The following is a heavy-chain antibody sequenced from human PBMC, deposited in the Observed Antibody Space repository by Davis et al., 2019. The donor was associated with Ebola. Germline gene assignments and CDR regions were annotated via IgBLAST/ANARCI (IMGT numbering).Heavy chain of an antibody. CDR2: IKQDGSEK. V-gene: IGHV3-7*03. D-gene: IGHD3-16*02. CDR3: AREINYDYIWGSYRYRSAGYAFDI. J-gene: IGHJ3*02. CDR1: GFTFSSYW. Sequence: GESLKISCAASGFTFSSYWMSWVRQAPGKGLEWVANIKQDGSEKYYVDSVKGRFTISRDNAKNSLYLQMNSLRAEDTAVYYCAREINYDYIWGSYRYRSAGYAFDIWGQGTMVTVSS.